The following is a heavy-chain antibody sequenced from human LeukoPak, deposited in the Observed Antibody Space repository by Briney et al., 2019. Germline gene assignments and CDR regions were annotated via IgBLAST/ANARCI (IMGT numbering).Heavy chain of an antibody. Sequence: SETLSLTCTVSGGSVTDYYWSWTRQSPGKGLEWIGYIYYTGTSYNPSLKSRVTISADTSKNQFSLKLISVTAADTAVYYCASRKLGNDYWGQGTLVTVSS. CDR1: GGSVTDYY. V-gene: IGHV4-59*02. J-gene: IGHJ4*02. D-gene: IGHD7-27*01. CDR3: ASRKLGNDY. CDR2: IYYTGT.